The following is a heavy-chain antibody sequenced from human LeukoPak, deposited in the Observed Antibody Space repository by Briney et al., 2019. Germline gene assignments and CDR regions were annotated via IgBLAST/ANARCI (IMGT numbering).Heavy chain of an antibody. Sequence: ASVKVSCKVSGYTLTELSMHWVRQAPGKGLEWMGSFDPEDGETIYAQKFQGRVTMTEDTSTDTAYMEMCSLRSEDTAVYYCATDRYSYYYGSGSSYQDWGQGTLVTVSS. CDR3: ATDRYSYYYGSGSSYQD. CDR1: GYTLTELS. CDR2: FDPEDGET. J-gene: IGHJ4*02. V-gene: IGHV1-24*01. D-gene: IGHD3-10*01.